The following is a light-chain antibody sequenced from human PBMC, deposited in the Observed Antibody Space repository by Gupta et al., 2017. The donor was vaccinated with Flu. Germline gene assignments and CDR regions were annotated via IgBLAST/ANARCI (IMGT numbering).Light chain of an antibody. J-gene: IGKJ2*01. CDR2: WAS. V-gene: IGKV4-1*01. CDR3: QQSYDSLYT. Sequence: NCKSSQSVLSRSDKRNCLAWYQQKPGHPPKLLIYWASTRASGVPDRFRGSGSGTDFTLTITTLQADDVAVYYCQQSYDSLYTFGLGTKLEI. CDR1: QSVLSRSDKRNC.